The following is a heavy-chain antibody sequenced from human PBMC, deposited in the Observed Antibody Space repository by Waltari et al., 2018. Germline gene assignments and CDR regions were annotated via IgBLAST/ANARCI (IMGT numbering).Heavy chain of an antibody. D-gene: IGHD6-6*01. CDR2: ISISSSTI. CDR1: GFTFSSYS. J-gene: IGHJ4*02. Sequence: EVQLVESGGGLVQPGGSLRLSCAASGFTFSSYSMNWVRQAPGKGLVWVSVISISSSTIYYADSAKGRFTISRDNAKTSLYLQMNSLRAEDTAVYYCARDFYFQLAYWGQGTLVTVSS. V-gene: IGHV3-48*01. CDR3: ARDFYFQLAY.